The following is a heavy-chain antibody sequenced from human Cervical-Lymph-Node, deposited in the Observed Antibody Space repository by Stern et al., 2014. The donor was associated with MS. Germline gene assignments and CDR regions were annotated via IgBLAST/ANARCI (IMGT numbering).Heavy chain of an antibody. Sequence: VQLVESGPGLVKPSETLSLTCLISGGSISTYYWSLVRQPPGKGLEWIGYIYYSGNTNYNPSLKSRVAMSVDTSKNQFSLNLGSVTAADTAVYYCARDDGYSGYDSWGQGTLVTVSS. V-gene: IGHV4-59*01. CDR2: IYYSGNT. J-gene: IGHJ4*02. CDR1: GGSISTYY. D-gene: IGHD5-12*01. CDR3: ARDDGYSGYDS.